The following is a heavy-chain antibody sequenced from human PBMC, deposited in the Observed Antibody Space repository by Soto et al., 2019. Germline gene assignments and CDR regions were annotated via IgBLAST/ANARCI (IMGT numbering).Heavy chain of an antibody. CDR2: IYYSGST. D-gene: IGHD4-17*01. CDR3: ARDATVSKYYYYGMDV. Sequence: QVQLQESGPGLVKPAQTLSLTCTVSGGSISSGGYYWSWIRQHPGKGLEWIGYIYYSGSTYYNPSLKSRVTISVGTSKNQFSLKLSSVTAADTAVYYCARDATVSKYYYYGMDVWGQGTTVTVSS. CDR1: GGSISSGGYY. V-gene: IGHV4-31*03. J-gene: IGHJ6*02.